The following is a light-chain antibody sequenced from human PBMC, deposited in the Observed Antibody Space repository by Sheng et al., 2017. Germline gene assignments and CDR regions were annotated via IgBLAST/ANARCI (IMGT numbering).Light chain of an antibody. CDR2: RAS. Sequence: DIQLTQSPSFLSASVGDGVIITCRASQGISSSLAWYQQKPGKAPKLLIYRASTLQSGVPSRFSGSGSGTEFTLTISSLQPEDFATYYCQQFDSYPFTFGPVTTVDIK. J-gene: IGKJ3*01. CDR1: QGISSS. V-gene: IGKV1-9*01. CDR3: QQFDSYPFT.